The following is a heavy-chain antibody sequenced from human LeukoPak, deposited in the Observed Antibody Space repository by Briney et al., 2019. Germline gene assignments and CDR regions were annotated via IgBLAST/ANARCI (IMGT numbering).Heavy chain of an antibody. CDR1: GGSISSYY. CDR3: ARDQITISFDAFDI. J-gene: IGHJ3*02. Sequence: SETLSLTCTVSGGSISSYYWSWIRQPPGKGLEWIGYIYYSGSTNYNPSLKSRVTISVDTSKNQFSLKLSSVTAADTAVYYCARDQITISFDAFDIWGQGTMVTVSS. V-gene: IGHV4-59*12. D-gene: IGHD3-3*01. CDR2: IYYSGST.